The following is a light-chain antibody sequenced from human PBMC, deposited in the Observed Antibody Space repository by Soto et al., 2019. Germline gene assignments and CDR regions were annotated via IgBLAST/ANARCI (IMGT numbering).Light chain of an antibody. J-gene: IGKJ1*01. CDR3: QQYAGSPRT. CDR1: QSVSSY. Sequence: EIVLTQSPATLSLSPVERATLSCMASQSVSSYLAWYQQKPGQAPRLLIYDASNRATGIPARFSGSGSGTDFTLTINRVEPEDFAVYFCQQYAGSPRTFGQGTKVDIK. V-gene: IGKV3-11*01. CDR2: DAS.